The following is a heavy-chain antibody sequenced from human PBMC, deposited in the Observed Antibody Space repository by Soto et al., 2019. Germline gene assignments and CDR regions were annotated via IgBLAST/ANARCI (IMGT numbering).Heavy chain of an antibody. CDR3: ALGPAKNWFDP. Sequence: QVQLVQSGAEVKKPGSSVKVSCKASGGTFSSYAISWVRQAPGQGLEWMGGIIPIFGTANYAQKFQGRVTISAEKHASTAYMDLNSVRSEDTAVYYWALGPAKNWFDPWGQGTLVTVSS. CDR1: GGTFSSYA. V-gene: IGHV1-69*06. CDR2: IIPIFGTA. J-gene: IGHJ5*02.